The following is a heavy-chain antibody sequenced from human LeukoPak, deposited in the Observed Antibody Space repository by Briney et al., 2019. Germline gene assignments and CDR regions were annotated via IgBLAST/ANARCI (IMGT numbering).Heavy chain of an antibody. V-gene: IGHV1-8*01. D-gene: IGHD5-18*01. CDR1: GYTFTSYD. Sequence: ASVKVSCKASGYTFTSYDINWGRQATGHGLEGMGWMNPNSGNTGYAQKFQRRVTMTRNTSISTAYMELSSPTSEDTAVYYCARGHYVDTAMATDYWGQGTLVTVSS. J-gene: IGHJ4*02. CDR3: ARGHYVDTAMATDY. CDR2: MNPNSGNT.